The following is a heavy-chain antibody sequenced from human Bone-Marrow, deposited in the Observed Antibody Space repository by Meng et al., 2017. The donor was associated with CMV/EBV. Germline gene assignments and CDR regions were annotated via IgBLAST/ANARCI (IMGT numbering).Heavy chain of an antibody. CDR3: ARDPEELRFLEWGTEGWFDP. CDR2: ISYDGSNK. CDR1: GFTFSSYA. J-gene: IGHJ5*02. D-gene: IGHD3-3*01. Sequence: GESLKISCAASGFTFSSYAMHWVRQAPGKGLEWVAVISYDGSNKYYADSVKGRFTISRDNFKNTLYLQMNSLRAEDTAVYYCARDPEELRFLEWGTEGWFDPWGEGTLVTVSS. V-gene: IGHV3-30*04.